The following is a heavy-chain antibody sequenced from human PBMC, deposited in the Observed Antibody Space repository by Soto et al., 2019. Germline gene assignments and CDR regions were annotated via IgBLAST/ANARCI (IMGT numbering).Heavy chain of an antibody. V-gene: IGHV5-51*01. CDR2: IYTGDSDT. CDR1: GYNFASYW. D-gene: IGHD3-22*01. CDR3: ALNSYDSSGYYYLDH. J-gene: IGHJ4*02. Sequence: GESLKISCKGSGYNFASYWIGWVRQMPGKGLEWMGIIYTGDSDTTYIPSFQGQVTISADKSITTAYLQWSSLKASDTAMYYCALNSYDSSGYYYLDHWGQGTLVTVSS.